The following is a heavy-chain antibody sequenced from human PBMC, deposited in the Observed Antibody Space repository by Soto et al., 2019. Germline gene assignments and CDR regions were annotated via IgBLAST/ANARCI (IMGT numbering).Heavy chain of an antibody. J-gene: IGHJ4*02. CDR3: ASDDGSNWRL. Sequence: QAHLVQSGAEVKMPGDSVQVSCKASGFVSSNYNFHWVRQAPGQSLEWMGRINAGNGNTQYSQNFQCRVTFTSDASASTALMELTNLRFEDRAMYYCASDDGSNWRLWGQGTLVSVSS. V-gene: IGHV1-3*01. CDR2: INAGNGNT. D-gene: IGHD4-4*01. CDR1: GFVSSNYN.